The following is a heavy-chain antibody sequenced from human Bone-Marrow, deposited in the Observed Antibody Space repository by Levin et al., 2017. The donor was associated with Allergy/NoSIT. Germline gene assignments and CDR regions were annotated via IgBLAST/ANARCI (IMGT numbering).Heavy chain of an antibody. CDR3: ARHIQYYYYYMDV. CDR2: ISSSSSYT. D-gene: IGHD5-18*01. V-gene: IGHV3-11*06. J-gene: IGHJ6*03. Sequence: NTGGSLRLSCAASGFTFSDYYMSWIRQAPGEGLEWVSYISSSSSYTNYADSVKGRFTISRDDAKNSLYLQMNSLRAEDTAVYYCARHIQYYYYYMDVWGKGTTVTVSS. CDR1: GFTFSDYY.